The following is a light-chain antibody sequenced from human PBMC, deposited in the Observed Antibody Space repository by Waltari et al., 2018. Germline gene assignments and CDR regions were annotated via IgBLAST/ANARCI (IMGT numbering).Light chain of an antibody. Sequence: IQLTQSPSSLSASVGDRVTITCRASQDITNYLAWYQQEPGKPPELLIYAASTLQSGVPSRFSGSQSGTDFTLTISTLQPEDFATYYCQQLDTYPLTFGGGTKVESK. V-gene: IGKV1-9*01. J-gene: IGKJ4*01. CDR2: AAS. CDR1: QDITNY. CDR3: QQLDTYPLT.